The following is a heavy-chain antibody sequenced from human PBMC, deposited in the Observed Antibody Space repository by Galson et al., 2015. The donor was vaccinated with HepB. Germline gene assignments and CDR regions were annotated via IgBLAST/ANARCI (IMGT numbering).Heavy chain of an antibody. CDR2: ISYDGSNK. Sequence: SLRLSCAASGFTFSSYGMHWVRQAPGKGLERVAVISYDGSNKYYADSVKGRFTISRDNSKNTLYLQMNSLRAEDTAVYYCAKGLTPAAENDYWGQGTLVTVSS. V-gene: IGHV3-30*18. J-gene: IGHJ4*02. D-gene: IGHD2-2*01. CDR3: AKGLTPAAENDY. CDR1: GFTFSSYG.